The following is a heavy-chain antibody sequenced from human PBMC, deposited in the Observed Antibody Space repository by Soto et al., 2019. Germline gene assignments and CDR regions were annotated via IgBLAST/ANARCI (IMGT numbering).Heavy chain of an antibody. V-gene: IGHV3-74*01. CDR1: GFTFSSYW. CDR2: INSDESST. Sequence: EVQLVESGGGLVQPGGSLRLSCAASGFTFSSYWMHWVRQAPGKGLVWVSRINSDESSTSYADSVKGRFTISRHNARNPLYLQRNSLRAEDTAVYYGARDRAIADSGFDPWGQGTLVTVSS. J-gene: IGHJ5*02. D-gene: IGHD2-2*02. CDR3: ARDRAIADSGFDP.